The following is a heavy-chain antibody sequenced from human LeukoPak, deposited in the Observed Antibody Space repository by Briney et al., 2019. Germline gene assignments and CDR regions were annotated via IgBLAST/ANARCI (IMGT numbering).Heavy chain of an antibody. J-gene: IGHJ4*02. Sequence: SETLSLTCTVSGGSISSSSYYWGWIRQPPGKGLEWIGSIYYSGSTYYNPSLKSRVTISVDTSKNQFALKLSSVTAADTAVYYCARIHLPYSGYPSYFDYWGQGTLVTVSS. CDR1: GGSISSSSYY. CDR2: IYYSGST. V-gene: IGHV4-39*01. D-gene: IGHD5-12*01. CDR3: ARIHLPYSGYPSYFDY.